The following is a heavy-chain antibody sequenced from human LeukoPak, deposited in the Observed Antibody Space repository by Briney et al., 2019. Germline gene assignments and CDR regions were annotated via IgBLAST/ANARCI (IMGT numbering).Heavy chain of an antibody. CDR3: AKAGRYCSGGSCYPYFDY. Sequence: PGRSLRLSCAASGFTFDDYAMHWVRQAPGKGLEWVSGISWNSGSIGYADSVKGRFTISRDNAKNSLYLQMNSLRAEDTALYYCAKAGRYCSGGSCYPYFDYWGQGTLVTVSS. J-gene: IGHJ4*02. CDR1: GFTFDDYA. V-gene: IGHV3-9*01. CDR2: ISWNSGSI. D-gene: IGHD2-15*01.